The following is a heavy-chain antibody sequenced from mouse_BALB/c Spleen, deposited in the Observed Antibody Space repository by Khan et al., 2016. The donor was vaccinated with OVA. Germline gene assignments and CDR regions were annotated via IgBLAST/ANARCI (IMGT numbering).Heavy chain of an antibody. Sequence: EVQLQESGPGLVKPSQSLSLTCTVTGYSITSGYGWNWIRQFPGNKLEWMGYISYSGSTNYNPSLKSRISITRDTSKNQFFLQLNSVTAEDTATCYCARTAMIKYWGQGTTLTVSS. CDR3: ARTAMIKY. D-gene: IGHD1-2*01. V-gene: IGHV3-2*02. CDR2: ISYSGST. J-gene: IGHJ2*01. CDR1: GYSITSGYG.